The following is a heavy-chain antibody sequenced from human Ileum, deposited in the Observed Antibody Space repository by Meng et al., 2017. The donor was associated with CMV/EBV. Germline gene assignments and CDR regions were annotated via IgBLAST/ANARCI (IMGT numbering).Heavy chain of an antibody. V-gene: IGHV2-5*01. J-gene: IGHJ1*01. Sequence: QITLRESGPTLVKPTQTLTLTCTFSGFSLSTSGMGVAWIRQPPGKPLEWLALLYWTGDNHYSPSLKSRLTISKDTSKNQVFLSMTNMDPLDTGTYYCAHTAGWLSFHWGPGALVTVSS. CDR3: AHTAGWLSFH. D-gene: IGHD5-24*01. CDR1: GFSLSTSGMG. CDR2: LYWTGDN.